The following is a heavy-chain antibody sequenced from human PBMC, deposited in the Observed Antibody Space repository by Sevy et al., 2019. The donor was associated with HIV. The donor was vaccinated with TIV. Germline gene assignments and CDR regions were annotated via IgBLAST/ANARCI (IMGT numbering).Heavy chain of an antibody. V-gene: IGHV3-7*03. CDR1: GFTFSSYW. Sequence: GGSLRLSCAASGFTFSSYWMSWVRQAPGKGLEWVANIKQDGSEKYYVDSVKGRFTISRDNAKNSLYLQMNSLRAEDTAVYYCARDGITGTPKDAFDIWGQGTIVTVSS. J-gene: IGHJ3*02. CDR3: ARDGITGTPKDAFDI. CDR2: IKQDGSEK. D-gene: IGHD1-7*01.